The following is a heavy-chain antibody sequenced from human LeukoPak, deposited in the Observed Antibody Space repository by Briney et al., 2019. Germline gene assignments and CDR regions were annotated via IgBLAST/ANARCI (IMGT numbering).Heavy chain of an antibody. D-gene: IGHD6-19*01. Sequence: GSVKVSCKASGYTFTNYGISWVRQAPGQGLEWMGWINPNSGGTNYAQKFQGRVTMTRDTSISTAYMELSRLRSDDTAVYYCARGDSSGWYLFDYWSQGTLVTVSS. CDR2: INPNSGGT. CDR1: GYTFTNYG. J-gene: IGHJ4*02. V-gene: IGHV1-2*02. CDR3: ARGDSSGWYLFDY.